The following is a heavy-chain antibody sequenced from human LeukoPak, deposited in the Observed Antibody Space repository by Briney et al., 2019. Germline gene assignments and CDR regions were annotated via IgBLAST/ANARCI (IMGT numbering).Heavy chain of an antibody. Sequence: ASVKVSCKVSGYESTGYTFPKYGITWIRQAPGRGLEWMGWISVRDGDTNYAQNIQDRVTMTTDTPTRTFYMEVRSLRSDDTAVYYCARLKFGVNSSDKWGQGTLVTVSS. CDR1: GYESTGYTFPKYG. D-gene: IGHD4-23*01. CDR3: ARLKFGVNSSDK. J-gene: IGHJ4*02. CDR2: ISVRDGDT. V-gene: IGHV1-18*01.